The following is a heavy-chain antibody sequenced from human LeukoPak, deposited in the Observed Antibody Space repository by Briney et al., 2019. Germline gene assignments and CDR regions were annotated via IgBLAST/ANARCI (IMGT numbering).Heavy chain of an antibody. J-gene: IGHJ5*02. CDR2: ISYDGSNK. V-gene: IGHV3-30*04. Sequence: GRSLRLSCAASEFTFSSYAFHWVRRAPGKGLEWVAVISYDGSNKHYADSVKGRLTISRDNSKNTLYLQMNSLRAEDTAVYYCARDLPWFDPWGQGTLVTVSS. D-gene: IGHD5/OR15-5a*01. CDR3: ARDLPWFDP. CDR1: EFTFSSYA.